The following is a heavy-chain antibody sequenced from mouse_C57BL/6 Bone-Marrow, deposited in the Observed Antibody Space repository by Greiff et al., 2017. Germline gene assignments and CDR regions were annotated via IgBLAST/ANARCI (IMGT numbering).Heavy chain of an antibody. V-gene: IGHV1-69*01. D-gene: IGHD2-1*01. J-gene: IGHJ4*01. CDR2: IDPSDSYT. Sequence: VQLQQSGAELVMPGASVKLSCKASGYTFTSYWMHWVKQRPGQGLEWIGEIDPSDSYTNYNQKFKGKSTLTVDKSSSTAYMQLSSLTSEDSAVYYCARLDAYLPFYAMDYWGQGTSVTVSS. CDR3: ARLDAYLPFYAMDY. CDR1: GYTFTSYW.